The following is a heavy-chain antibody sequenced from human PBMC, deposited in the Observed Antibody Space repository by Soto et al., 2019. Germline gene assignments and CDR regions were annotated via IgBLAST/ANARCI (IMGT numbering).Heavy chain of an antibody. CDR1: GFTFSNYG. V-gene: IGHV3-30*18. D-gene: IGHD6-19*01. Sequence: QVQLVESGGGVVQPGRSLRLSCAASGFTFSNYGMHWVRQAPGKGLEWVAVLSYDGSNKHYADSVKGRFTISRDTSKNPTYLQMNSLRTEDTAMYYCAKSSGWYINYFDPWGQGTLVTVSS. J-gene: IGHJ5*02. CDR2: LSYDGSNK. CDR3: AKSSGWYINYFDP.